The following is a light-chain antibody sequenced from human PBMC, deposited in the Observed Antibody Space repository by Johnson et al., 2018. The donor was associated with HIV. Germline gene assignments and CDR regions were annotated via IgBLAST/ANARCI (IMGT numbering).Light chain of an antibody. CDR1: SSNIGNNY. CDR2: END. J-gene: IGLJ1*01. V-gene: IGLV1-51*02. CDR3: GTWDSSLRAVP. Sequence: QSILTQPPSVSAAPGQKVTISCSGSSSNIGNNYVSWYQQLPGTAPKLLIYENDKRPSGIPDRFSGSKSGTSATLDITGLQTGDEADYYCGTWDSSLRAVPLGTGTKVTVL.